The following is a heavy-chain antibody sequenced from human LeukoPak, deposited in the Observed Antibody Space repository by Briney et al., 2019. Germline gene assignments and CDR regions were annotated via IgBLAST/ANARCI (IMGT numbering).Heavy chain of an antibody. CDR2: IQANGDNT. CDR1: GFTFSSYA. V-gene: IGHV3-23*01. D-gene: IGHD3-16*01. J-gene: IGHJ3*01. CDR3: AKDLGDSRAYPILDV. Sequence: PGGSLRLSCAASGFTFSSYAMSWVRQAPGKGLEWVSLIQANGDNTYYSDSAKGRFTISRDKSDNTLYLQMNSLRVEDTAVYYCAKDLGDSRAYPILDVWGQGTMITVSS.